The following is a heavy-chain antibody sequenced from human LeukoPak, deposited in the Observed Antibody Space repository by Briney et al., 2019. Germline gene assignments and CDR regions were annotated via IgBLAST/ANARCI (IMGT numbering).Heavy chain of an antibody. Sequence: GGSLRLSCAASGFTISNYDMHWVRQATGKGLEWVSAIGTAGDTHYPGSVKGRSTISREDAKNSLYLQMNSLRAGDTAVYYCAREASGSGYSGIDYWGQGILVTVSS. V-gene: IGHV3-13*04. CDR1: GFTISNYD. CDR3: AREASGSGYSGIDY. CDR2: IGTAGDT. J-gene: IGHJ4*02. D-gene: IGHD3-22*01.